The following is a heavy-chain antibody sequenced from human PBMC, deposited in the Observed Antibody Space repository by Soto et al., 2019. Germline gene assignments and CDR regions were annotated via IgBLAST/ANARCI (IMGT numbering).Heavy chain of an antibody. D-gene: IGHD3-3*01. CDR3: AQGNRFLEWSDY. Sequence: EVQLLESGGGLLQPGGSLRLSCAASGFTFSSYAMSWVRQAPGKGLEWVSSISGTGGSTYYADSVKGRFTISRDNSKNTLYLQMSSLRAEDTAIFYCAQGNRFLEWSDYWGQGTLVTVSS. V-gene: IGHV3-23*01. J-gene: IGHJ4*02. CDR1: GFTFSSYA. CDR2: ISGTGGST.